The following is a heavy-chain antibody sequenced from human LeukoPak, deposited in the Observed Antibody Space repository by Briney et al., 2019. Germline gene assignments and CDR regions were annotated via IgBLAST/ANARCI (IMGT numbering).Heavy chain of an antibody. CDR2: IYYSGST. CDR3: ARALIVVVPAASNWFDR. Sequence: SETLSLTCTVSGGSISSYYWSWLRQPPGKGLEWSGYIYYSGSTNYNPSLNSRVTISVDTSKNQFSLKLSSVTAADMAVYDCARALIVVVPAASNWFDRWGQGTLVTVSS. J-gene: IGHJ5*02. V-gene: IGHV4-59*01. CDR1: GGSISSYY. D-gene: IGHD2-2*01.